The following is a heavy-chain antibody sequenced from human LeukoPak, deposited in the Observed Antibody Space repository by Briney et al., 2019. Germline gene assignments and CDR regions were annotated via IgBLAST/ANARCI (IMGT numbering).Heavy chain of an antibody. CDR2: ISGSGGST. Sequence: PGGSLRLSCAASGFSFSTYWMTWVRQAPGKGLEWVSAISGSGGSTYYADSVKGRFTISRDNSKNTLYLQMNSLRAEDTAVYYCAKDLADTAMPFDYWGQGTLVTVSS. CDR1: GFSFSTYW. V-gene: IGHV3-23*01. CDR3: AKDLADTAMPFDY. J-gene: IGHJ4*02. D-gene: IGHD5-18*01.